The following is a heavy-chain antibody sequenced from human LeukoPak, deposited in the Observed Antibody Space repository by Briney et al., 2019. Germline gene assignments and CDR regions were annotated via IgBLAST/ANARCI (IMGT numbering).Heavy chain of an antibody. J-gene: IGHJ4*02. Sequence: GALRLSCAASGFTFSSYGMSWVRQAPGKGLEWVSAISGSGGSTYYADSVKGRFTISRDNSKNTLYLQMNSLRAEDTAVYYCAKTVHSEGVDYWGQGTLVTVSS. V-gene: IGHV3-23*01. D-gene: IGHD2-15*01. CDR1: GFTFSSYG. CDR2: ISGSGGST. CDR3: AKTVHSEGVDY.